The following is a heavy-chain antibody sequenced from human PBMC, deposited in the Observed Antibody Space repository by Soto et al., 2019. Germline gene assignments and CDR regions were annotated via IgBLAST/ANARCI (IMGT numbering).Heavy chain of an antibody. V-gene: IGHV4-39*01. D-gene: IGHD3-22*01. Sequence: QLQLQESGPGLVKPSETLSLTCTVSGGSISSSSYYWGWIRQPPGKVLEWIGSIYYSGSTYYNPSLKIRVTLSVDTSKNQFSLKLSSVTAADTALYYCARRYYYDSSGYYPNEYFQHWGQGTLVTVSS. CDR3: ARRYYYDSSGYYPNEYFQH. CDR2: IYYSGST. CDR1: GGSISSSSYY. J-gene: IGHJ1*01.